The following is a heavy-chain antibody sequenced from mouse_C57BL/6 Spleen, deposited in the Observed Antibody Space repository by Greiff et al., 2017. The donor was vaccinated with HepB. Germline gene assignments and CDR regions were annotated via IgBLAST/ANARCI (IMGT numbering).Heavy chain of an antibody. CDR3: ANTPLYDGYYNTY. V-gene: IGHV1-69*01. CDR1: GYTFTSYW. D-gene: IGHD2-3*01. J-gene: IGHJ3*01. Sequence: QVQLQQPGAELVMPGASVKLSCKASGYTFTSYWMHWVNQRPGQGLEWIGEIDPSDSYTNYNQKFKGKSTLTVDKSSSTAYMQLSSLTSEDSAVYYCANTPLYDGYYNTYWVHSTLVTVSA. CDR2: IDPSDSYT.